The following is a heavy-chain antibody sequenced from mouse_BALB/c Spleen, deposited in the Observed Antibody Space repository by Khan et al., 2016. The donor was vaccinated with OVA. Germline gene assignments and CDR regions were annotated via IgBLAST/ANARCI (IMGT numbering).Heavy chain of an antibody. D-gene: IGHD2-10*01. CDR1: GFSLTNYG. Sequence: QVQLKQSGPGLVAPSQSLSITCTISGFSLTNYGVHWVRQPPGKGLEWLVVIWSDGSTNNNSALKSRLTISKDNSESQVFLKMNSLQTDDTAMYFCARQPYYHYNIMDYWGQGTSVTVSS. CDR2: IWSDGST. V-gene: IGHV2-6-1*01. CDR3: ARQPYYHYNIMDY. J-gene: IGHJ4*01.